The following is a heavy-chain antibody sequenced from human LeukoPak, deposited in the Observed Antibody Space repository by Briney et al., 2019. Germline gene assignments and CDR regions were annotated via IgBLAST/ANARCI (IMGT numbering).Heavy chain of an antibody. Sequence: GGSLRLSCETYGFTVSSSYMIWVRQAAGKGLEWVSVIYTPGGTYYADSAKGRFTISRDNSEDTLYLQMNSLRVEDTAVYYCARVITQKGLFYWNWGLGTLVTVSS. D-gene: IGHD2/OR15-2a*01. V-gene: IGHV3-66*01. J-gene: IGHJ4*02. CDR3: ARVITQKGLFYWN. CDR2: IYTPGGT. CDR1: GFTVSSSY.